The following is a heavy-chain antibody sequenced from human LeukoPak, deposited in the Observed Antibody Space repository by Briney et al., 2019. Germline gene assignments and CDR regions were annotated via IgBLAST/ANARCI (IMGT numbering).Heavy chain of an antibody. CDR1: GGSISSGGYY. D-gene: IGHD3-16*01. J-gene: IGHJ2*01. CDR3: ARGRWGNSVGTSWDLDF. CDR2: IYHSGST. Sequence: SETLSLTCTVSGGSISSGGYYWSWIRQHPGKGLEWIGYIYHSGSTYYNPSPKSRVTTSVDTSKNQFSLKLSSVTAADTAVYHCARGRWGNSVGTSWDLDFWGRGTLVTVSS. V-gene: IGHV4-31*03.